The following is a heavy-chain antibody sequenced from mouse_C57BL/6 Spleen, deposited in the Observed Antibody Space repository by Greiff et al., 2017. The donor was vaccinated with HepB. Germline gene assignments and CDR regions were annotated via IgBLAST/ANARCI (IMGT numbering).Heavy chain of an antibody. D-gene: IGHD4-1*01. CDR2: INPSSGYT. J-gene: IGHJ2*01. CDR1: GYSFTSYC. Sequence: VQLQQSGAELAKPGASVSLSCKASGYSFTSYCMHWVKQSPVQGLEWIGYINPSSGYTKYNQKFKDKATLTADKSSSTAYMQLSSLTYEDSAVYYCARSGTGKVDYWGQGTTLTVSS. CDR3: ARSGTGKVDY. V-gene: IGHV1-7*01.